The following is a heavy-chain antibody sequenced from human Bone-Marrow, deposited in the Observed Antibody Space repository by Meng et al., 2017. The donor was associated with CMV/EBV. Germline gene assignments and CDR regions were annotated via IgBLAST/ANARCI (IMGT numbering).Heavy chain of an antibody. CDR1: GFTFSSYA. D-gene: IGHD2-15*01. CDR3: ARQSGGSCFDS. CDR2: ISYDGSNK. V-gene: IGHV3-30*14. J-gene: IGHJ4*02. Sequence: GGSLRLSCAASGFTFSSYAMHWVRQAPGKGLEWVAVISYDGSNKYYADSVKGRFTISRDNSKNTLYLQMNSLRAEDTAVYYCARQSGGSCFDSWGQGTLVTVSS.